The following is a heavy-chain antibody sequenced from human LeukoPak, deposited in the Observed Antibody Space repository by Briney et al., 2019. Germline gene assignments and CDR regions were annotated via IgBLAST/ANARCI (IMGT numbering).Heavy chain of an antibody. CDR1: GFTFSGYA. CDR2: IKSKTDGGTT. V-gene: IGHV3-15*01. CDR3: TTDYEWELPDY. J-gene: IGHJ4*02. Sequence: GGSLRLSCAASGFTFSGYAMHWVRQAPGKGLEWVGRIKSKTDGGTTDYAAPVKGRFTISRDDSKNTLYLQMNSLKTEDTAVYYCTTDYEWELPDYWGQGTLVTVSS. D-gene: IGHD1-26*01.